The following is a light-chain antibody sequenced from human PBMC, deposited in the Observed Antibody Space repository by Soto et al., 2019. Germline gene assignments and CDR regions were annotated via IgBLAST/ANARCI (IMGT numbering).Light chain of an antibody. CDR1: QSISSW. CDR2: QAS. Sequence: DIQMTQSPSTLSASVGDRVTITCRASQSISSWLAWYQQKPGKAPKLLIYQASRLESGVPSRFSGSGSGTEFTLTISRLEPDDFATYYCQQYYSYPWTFGQGTKVDI. J-gene: IGKJ1*01. V-gene: IGKV1-5*03. CDR3: QQYYSYPWT.